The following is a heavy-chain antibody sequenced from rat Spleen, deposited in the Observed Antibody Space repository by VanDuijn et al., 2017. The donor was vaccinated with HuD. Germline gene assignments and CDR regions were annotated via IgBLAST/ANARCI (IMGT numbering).Heavy chain of an antibody. CDR2: ISTGGDNT. CDR1: GFTFSNYD. CDR3: ARDYSNYFPYWYFDF. D-gene: IGHD1-2*01. V-gene: IGHV5S13*01. Sequence: EVQLVESGGGLVQPGSPLKLSCVASGFTFSNYDMAWVRQAPTKGLEWIASISTGGDNTYYRDSVKGRFTISRDNAKNTQYLQMDSLRSEDTATYYCARDYSNYFPYWYFDFWGPGTMVTVSS. J-gene: IGHJ1*01.